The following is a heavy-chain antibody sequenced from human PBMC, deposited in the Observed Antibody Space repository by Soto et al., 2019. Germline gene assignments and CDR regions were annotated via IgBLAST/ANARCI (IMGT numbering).Heavy chain of an antibody. CDR2: INPSGGST. CDR1: GYTFTSYY. CDR3: ARDSPPLRSCDY. V-gene: IGHV1-46*01. D-gene: IGHD3-10*01. J-gene: IGHJ4*02. Sequence: SVKVSCTESGYTFTSYYMHWVRQAPGQGLEWMGIINPSGGSTSYAQKFQGRVTMTRDTSTSTVYMELSSLRSEDTAVYYCARDSPPLRSCDYWGQGTLVTVSS.